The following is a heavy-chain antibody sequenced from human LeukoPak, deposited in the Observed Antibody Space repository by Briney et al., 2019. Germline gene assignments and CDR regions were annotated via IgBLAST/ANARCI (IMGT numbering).Heavy chain of an antibody. CDR3: ARGYSGYYYYYGMDV. V-gene: IGHV5-51*01. CDR2: IYPGDSDT. J-gene: IGHJ6*02. CDR1: GYSFTTYW. D-gene: IGHD5-12*01. Sequence: GESLKISCKASGYSFTTYWIGWVRQMPGKGLEWMGIIYPGDSDTRHSPSFQGQVTISADKSISTAYLQWSSLKASDTAMYYCARGYSGYYYYYGMDVWGQGTTVTVSS.